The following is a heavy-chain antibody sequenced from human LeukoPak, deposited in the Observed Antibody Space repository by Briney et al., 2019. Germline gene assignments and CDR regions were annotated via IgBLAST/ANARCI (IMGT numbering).Heavy chain of an antibody. CDR3: ARDKPIVGATTYYYYGMDV. D-gene: IGHD1-26*01. J-gene: IGHJ6*02. V-gene: IGHV6-1*01. Sequence: SQTLSLTCAISGDSVSSNSAAWNWIRQSPSRGLEWLGRTYYRSKWYNDYAVSVKSQITINPDTSKNQFSLQLNSVTPEDTAVYYCARDKPIVGATTYYYYGMDVWGQGTTVTVSS. CDR2: TYYRSKWYN. CDR1: GDSVSSNSAA.